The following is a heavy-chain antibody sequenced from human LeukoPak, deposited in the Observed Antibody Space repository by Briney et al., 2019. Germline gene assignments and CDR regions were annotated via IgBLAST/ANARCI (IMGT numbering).Heavy chain of an antibody. J-gene: IGHJ4*01. CDR2: ISGSGGST. D-gene: IGHD4-11*01. V-gene: IGHV3-23*01. CDR3: AKSISSNYAVATTAFDY. CDR1: GFTFSSYA. Sequence: GGSLRLSCAASGFTFSSYAMSWVRQAPGKGLEWVSAISGSGGSTYYADSVKGRFTISRDNSKNTLYLQLNSLRAEDTAVYYCAKSISSNYAVATTAFDYWGQEPWSPSPQ.